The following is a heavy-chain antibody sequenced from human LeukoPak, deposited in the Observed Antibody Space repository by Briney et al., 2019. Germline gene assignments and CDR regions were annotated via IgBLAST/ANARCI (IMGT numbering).Heavy chain of an antibody. D-gene: IGHD4-17*01. CDR1: GFSFTNYA. Sequence: GGSLRLSCAASGFSFTNYALSWVRQAPGKGLEWVAAIAGRGTATYYADSAKGRFTISKDIPKNTVYLQMNSLRAEDTAVYYCARDHYGDYDYWGQGTLVTVSS. CDR3: ARDHYGDYDY. J-gene: IGHJ4*02. CDR2: IAGRGTAT. V-gene: IGHV3-23*01.